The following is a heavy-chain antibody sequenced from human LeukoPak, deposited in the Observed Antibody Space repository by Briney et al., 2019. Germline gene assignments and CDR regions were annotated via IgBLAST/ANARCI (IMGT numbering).Heavy chain of an antibody. J-gene: IGHJ4*02. D-gene: IGHD3-22*01. CDR3: ARVYYDSSGYFDY. CDR2: IWYDGSNK. Sequence: PGGSLRLSCAASGFTFSSYGMHWVRQAPVKGLEWVAVIWYDGSNKYYADSVKGRFTISRDNSKNTLYLQMNSLRAEDTAVYYCARVYYDSSGYFDYWGQGTLVTVSS. V-gene: IGHV3-33*01. CDR1: GFTFSSYG.